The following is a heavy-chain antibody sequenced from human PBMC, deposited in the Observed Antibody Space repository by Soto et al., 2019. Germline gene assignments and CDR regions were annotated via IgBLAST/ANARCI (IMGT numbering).Heavy chain of an antibody. Sequence: QVQLQEPGPGLVKPSETLSLTCTVSGGSISSYYWSWIRQPPGKGLEWIGYIYYSGSTNYNPSLKSRVTXXVXTXXNQVSLKLSSVTAADTAVYYCARVAGRRWLQFFDYWGQGTLVTVSS. CDR2: IYYSGST. V-gene: IGHV4-59*01. CDR3: ARVAGRRWLQFFDY. D-gene: IGHD5-12*01. CDR1: GGSISSYY. J-gene: IGHJ4*02.